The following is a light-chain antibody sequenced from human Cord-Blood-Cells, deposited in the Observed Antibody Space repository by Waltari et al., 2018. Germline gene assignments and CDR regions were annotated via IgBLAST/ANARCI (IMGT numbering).Light chain of an antibody. J-gene: IGLJ3*02. V-gene: IGLV2-23*01. CDR2: EGS. Sequence: QSALTPPASVSGSPGQSLTISCTGTSSDVGSYYLFSWYQQNPGKAPKLMIYEGSKRPSLVTNLFSGSKSGSTASLTISGLEAGDEADYYCCSYAGSSTWVFGGGTRLTVL. CDR1: SSDVGSYYL. CDR3: CSYAGSSTWV.